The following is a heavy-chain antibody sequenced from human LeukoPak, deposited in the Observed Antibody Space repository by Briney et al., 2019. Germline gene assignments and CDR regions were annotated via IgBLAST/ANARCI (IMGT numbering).Heavy chain of an antibody. Sequence: GGSLRLSCAASGLTFSSYAMHWVRQAPGKGLEWVAVISYDGSNKYYADSVKGRFTISRDNAKNTLYLQMNGLRTEDTAVYYCAKAIPVVAPAAHDYWGQGSLVTVSS. J-gene: IGHJ4*02. V-gene: IGHV3-30-3*01. CDR2: ISYDGSNK. CDR3: AKAIPVVAPAAHDY. D-gene: IGHD2-15*01. CDR1: GLTFSSYA.